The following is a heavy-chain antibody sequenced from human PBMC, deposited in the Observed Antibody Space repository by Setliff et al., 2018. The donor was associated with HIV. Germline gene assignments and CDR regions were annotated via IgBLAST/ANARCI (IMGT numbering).Heavy chain of an antibody. CDR1: GFTFSDVW. Sequence: GGSLRLSCVGSGFTFSDVWMSWVRQAPGKGLEWVGRIKSNTDGGATDYAAPVKGRFTISRDDSKNTLYLLMNSLKTDDTAVYYCTTKILDWGQGTLVTVSS. J-gene: IGHJ1*01. CDR2: IKSNTDGGAT. CDR3: TTKILD. V-gene: IGHV3-15*01.